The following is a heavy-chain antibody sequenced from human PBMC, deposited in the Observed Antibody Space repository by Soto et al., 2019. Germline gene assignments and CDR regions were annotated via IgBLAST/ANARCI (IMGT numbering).Heavy chain of an antibody. V-gene: IGHV1-3*01. CDR2: INAGNGNT. Sequence: ASVKVSCKASGYTFTSYAVHWVRQAPGQRLEWMGWINAGNGNTKYSQKFQGRVTITRDTSASTAYMELSSLRSEDTAVYYCARDPINYYYYYMDVWGKGTTVTVS. CDR1: GYTFTSYA. CDR3: ARDPINYYYYYMDV. J-gene: IGHJ6*03. D-gene: IGHD3-9*01.